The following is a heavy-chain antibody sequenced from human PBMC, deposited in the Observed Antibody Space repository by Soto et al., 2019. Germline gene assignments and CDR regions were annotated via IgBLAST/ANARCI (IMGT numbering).Heavy chain of an antibody. D-gene: IGHD5-12*01. CDR1: GYIFTTYW. CDR2: IYPTDSDT. J-gene: IGHJ6*02. V-gene: IGHV5-51*01. CDR3: ARSGYSSHGMDV. Sequence: PGESLKISCQGSGYIFTTYWIGWLRQMPGKGLEWMGIIYPTDSDTRYSPSFQGQVTISADKSITTAYLQWSSLRASETAVYYCARSGYSSHGMDVWGQGTTVTVSS.